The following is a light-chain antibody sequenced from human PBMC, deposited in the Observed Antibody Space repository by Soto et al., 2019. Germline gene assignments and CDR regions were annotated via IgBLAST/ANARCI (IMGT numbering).Light chain of an antibody. Sequence: EIVLTQSPATLSLSPGERATLSCRSSQSVSNYLAWFQQKPCQAPRLLIYDASNSATGIPARFSGSGSGTDFTLNISSLEPEDFAVYYCQQRSSWPLLTFGGGTKVEI. V-gene: IGKV3-11*01. CDR3: QQRSSWPLLT. CDR2: DAS. J-gene: IGKJ4*01. CDR1: QSVSNY.